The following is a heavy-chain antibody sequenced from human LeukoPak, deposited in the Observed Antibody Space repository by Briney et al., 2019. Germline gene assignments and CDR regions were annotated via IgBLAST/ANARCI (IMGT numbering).Heavy chain of an antibody. Sequence: ASVKVSSKASGYTFTSYYMHWVRQAPGQGLEWMGIINPSGGSTSYAQKFQGRVTMTRDTSTSTVYMELSSLRSEDTAVYYCARGWQLALLPCYYMDVWGKGTPVTVSS. CDR2: INPSGGST. CDR3: ARGWQLALLPCYYMDV. CDR1: GYTFTSYY. J-gene: IGHJ6*03. D-gene: IGHD6-6*01. V-gene: IGHV1-46*01.